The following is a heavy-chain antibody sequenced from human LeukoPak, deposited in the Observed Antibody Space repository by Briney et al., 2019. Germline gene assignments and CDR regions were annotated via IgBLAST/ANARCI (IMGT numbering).Heavy chain of an antibody. Sequence: GGSLRLSCAASGFTFSSYGMHWVRQAPGKGLEWVAVISYDGSNKYYADSVKGRFTISRDNSNNTLYLQMNSLRAGDTAVYYCAKDSDSSGYDYWGQGTLVTVSS. V-gene: IGHV3-30*18. J-gene: IGHJ4*02. D-gene: IGHD6-19*01. CDR2: ISYDGSNK. CDR3: AKDSDSSGYDY. CDR1: GFTFSSYG.